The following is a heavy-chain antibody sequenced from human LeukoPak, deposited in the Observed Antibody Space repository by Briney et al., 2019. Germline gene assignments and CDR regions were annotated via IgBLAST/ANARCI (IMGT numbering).Heavy chain of an antibody. CDR2: INHSGST. V-gene: IGHV4-34*01. Sequence: SETLSLTCAVYGGSFGGYYWSWIRQPPGKGLEWIGEINHSGSTNYNPSLKSRVTISVDTSKNQFSLKLSSVTAADTAVYYCARFVRRVSSSGYYLFDYWGQGTLVTVSS. D-gene: IGHD3-22*01. CDR1: GGSFGGYY. J-gene: IGHJ4*02. CDR3: ARFVRRVSSSGYYLFDY.